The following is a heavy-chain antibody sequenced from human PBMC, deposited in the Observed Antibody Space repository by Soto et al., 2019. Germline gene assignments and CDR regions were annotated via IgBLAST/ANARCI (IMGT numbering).Heavy chain of an antibody. Sequence: PSETLSLTCTVSGGPISSANYYWGWLRQPPGKGLEWIASIYYSGITYYNPPLKSRVTISVDTSKNQFSLRLSSVTAADTALFFCAKHWRDRGGELSFFDYWGQGILVTVFS. V-gene: IGHV4-39*01. D-gene: IGHD3-16*02. CDR3: AKHWRDRGGELSFFDY. CDR2: IYYSGIT. CDR1: GGPISSANYY. J-gene: IGHJ4*01.